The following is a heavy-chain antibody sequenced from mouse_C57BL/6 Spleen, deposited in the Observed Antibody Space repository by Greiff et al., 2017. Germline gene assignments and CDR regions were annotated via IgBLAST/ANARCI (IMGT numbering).Heavy chain of an antibody. D-gene: IGHD2-4*01. V-gene: IGHV1-26*01. CDR1: GYTFTDSY. CDR3: ARNYDDEEWFAY. Sequence: VQLQQSGPELVKPGASVKISCKVSGYTFTDSYMNWVKQSHGKSLEWIGDINPNNGGTSYNQKFKGKATLTVDKYSSATYMELRSLTSEDSAVYYCARNYDDEEWFAYRGQGTLVTVS. J-gene: IGHJ3*01. CDR2: INPNNGGT.